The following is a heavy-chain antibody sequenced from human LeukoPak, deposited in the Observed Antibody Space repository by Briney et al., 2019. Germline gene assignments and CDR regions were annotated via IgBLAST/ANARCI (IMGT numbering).Heavy chain of an antibody. CDR1: GYTFTSYA. CDR2: INAGNGNT. D-gene: IGHD5-18*01. CDR3: ARDSRYSYGYVVDYYGMDV. Sequence: ASVKVSCKASGYTFTSYAMHWVRQAPGQRLEWMGWINAGNGNTKYSQKFQGRVAITRDASASTAYMELSSLRSEDTAVYYCARDSRYSYGYVVDYYGMDVWGQGTTVTVSS. J-gene: IGHJ6*02. V-gene: IGHV1-3*01.